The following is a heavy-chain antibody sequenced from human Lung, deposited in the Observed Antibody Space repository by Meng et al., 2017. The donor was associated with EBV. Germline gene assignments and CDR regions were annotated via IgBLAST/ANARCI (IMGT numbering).Heavy chain of an antibody. V-gene: IGHV1-69*04. CDR1: GGTFSSYA. CDR2: IIPILGIA. J-gene: IGHJ4*02. Sequence: QVQLVQSGAGVKKPWSSVKVSCKASGGTFSSYAISWVRQAPGQGLEWMGRIIPILGIANYAQKFQGRVTITADKSTSTAYMELSSLRSEDTAVYYCARDEGGWLTAPDYWGQGTLVTVSS. CDR3: ARDEGGWLTAPDY. D-gene: IGHD5-24*01.